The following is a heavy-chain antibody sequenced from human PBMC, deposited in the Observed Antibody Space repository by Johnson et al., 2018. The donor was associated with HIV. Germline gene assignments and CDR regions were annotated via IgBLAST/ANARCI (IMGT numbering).Heavy chain of an antibody. CDR1: GFTVISNH. V-gene: IGHV3-66*02. CDR3: AKGLHIVVEGDAFDI. J-gene: IGHJ3*02. D-gene: IGHD2-21*01. CDR2: IYSGGST. Sequence: EKLVESGGGLIQPGGSLRLSCVASGFTVISNHMSWVRQAPGKGLEWVSVIYSGGSTYYADSVKGRFTISRDNSKNTLYLQMNSLRAEDTAVYYCAKGLHIVVEGDAFDIWGQGTMVTVSS.